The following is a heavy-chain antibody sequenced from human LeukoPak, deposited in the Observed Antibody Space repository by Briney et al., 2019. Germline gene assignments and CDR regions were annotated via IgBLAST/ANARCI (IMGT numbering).Heavy chain of an antibody. V-gene: IGHV3-11*04. D-gene: IGHD3-22*01. CDR1: VFTFSDYY. Sequence: KAGGSLRLSCTASVFTFSDYYMSWIRQAPGKGLEWVSYISSSGSTIYHADSVKGRFTISRDNAKNSLYLQMNSLRAEDTAVYYCARDIYDSSGDAFDIWGQGTMVTVSS. CDR3: ARDIYDSSGDAFDI. J-gene: IGHJ3*02. CDR2: ISSSGSTI.